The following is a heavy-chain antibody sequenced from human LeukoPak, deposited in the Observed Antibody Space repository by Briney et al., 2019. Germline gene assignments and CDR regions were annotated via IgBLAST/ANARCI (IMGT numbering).Heavy chain of an antibody. CDR2: IYYSGST. CDR1: GGSISSSSYY. D-gene: IGHD2-2*01. J-gene: IGHJ4*02. CDR3: ARVGGYCSSTSCYVSGLFDY. V-gene: IGHV4-39*07. Sequence: SETLSLTCTVSGGSISSSSYYWGWIRQPPGKGLEWIGSIYYSGSTYYNPSLKSRVTISVDTSKNQFSLKLSSVTAADTAVYYCARVGGYCSSTSCYVSGLFDYWGQGTLVTVSS.